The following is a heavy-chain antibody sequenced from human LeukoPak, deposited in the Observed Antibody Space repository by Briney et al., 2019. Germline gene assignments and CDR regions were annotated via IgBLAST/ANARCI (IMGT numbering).Heavy chain of an antibody. D-gene: IGHD3-22*01. CDR2: ISAYNGNT. CDR1: GYTFTSYG. CDR3: ARDAYYYDSSGYYELDY. J-gene: IGHJ4*02. Sequence: ASVKVSCKASGYTFTSYGISWVRQAPGQGLEWMGWISAYNGNTNYAQKLQGRVTMTTDTSTSTAYMELRSLRSDDTALYHCARDAYYYDSSGYYELDYWGQGTLVTVSS. V-gene: IGHV1-18*01.